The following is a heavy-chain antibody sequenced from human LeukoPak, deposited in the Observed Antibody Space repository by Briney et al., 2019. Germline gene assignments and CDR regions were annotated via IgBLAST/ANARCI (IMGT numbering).Heavy chain of an antibody. CDR1: GGTFSSYA. Sequence: SVKVSCKASGGTFSSYAISLVRQAPGQGLEWMGRIIPIFGTANYAQKFQGRVTITTDESTSTAYMELSSLRSEDTAVYYCARVGSAWDNYFDYWGQGTLVTVSS. V-gene: IGHV1-69*05. CDR2: IIPIFGTA. D-gene: IGHD1-26*01. J-gene: IGHJ4*02. CDR3: ARVGSAWDNYFDY.